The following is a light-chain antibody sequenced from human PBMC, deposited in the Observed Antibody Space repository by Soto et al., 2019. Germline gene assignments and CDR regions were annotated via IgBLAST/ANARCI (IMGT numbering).Light chain of an antibody. J-gene: IGLJ2*01. V-gene: IGLV1-51*01. CDR1: TSNIGDNY. CDR2: DND. Sequence: QPVLTQPPAVSAAPGQKLTISCAGTTSNIGDNYVSWYQQVPGAAPKLLMYDNDKRPSGIPDRFSGSKSGTSATLGITGLQTGDEADYYCGTWDSSLSAVVFGGGTKLTVL. CDR3: GTWDSSLSAVV.